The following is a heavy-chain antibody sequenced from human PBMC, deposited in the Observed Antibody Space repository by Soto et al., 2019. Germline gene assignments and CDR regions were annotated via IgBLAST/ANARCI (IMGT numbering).Heavy chain of an antibody. V-gene: IGHV1-46*01. J-gene: IGHJ4*02. CDR1: GYTFTNYY. Sequence: QVQLVQSGAEVKNPGASVKVSCKASGYTFTNYYIHWVRQAPGQGLEWMALINPNGGSTNYAQKFQGRVTLARDTFTSTVYMELSSLRSEDTAIYYCSRGLAAGDYWGQGTLVTVSS. CDR3: SRGLAAGDY. D-gene: IGHD6-13*01. CDR2: INPNGGST.